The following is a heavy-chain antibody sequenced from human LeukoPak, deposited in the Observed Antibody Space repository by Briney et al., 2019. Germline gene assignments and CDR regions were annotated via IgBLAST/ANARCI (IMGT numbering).Heavy chain of an antibody. Sequence: GGSLRLSCTASGFTFGDYAMSWFRQAPGKGLEWVGFIRSRAYGGTTEYAASVKGRFTISRDDSKSIAYLQMNSLKTEDTAVYYCTREGVVVIAFDIWGQGTMVTVSS. D-gene: IGHD3-22*01. CDR3: TREGVVVIAFDI. CDR1: GFTFGDYA. J-gene: IGHJ3*02. CDR2: IRSRAYGGTT. V-gene: IGHV3-49*03.